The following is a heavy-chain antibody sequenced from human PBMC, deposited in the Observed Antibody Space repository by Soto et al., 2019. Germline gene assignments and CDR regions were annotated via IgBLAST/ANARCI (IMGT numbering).Heavy chain of an antibody. CDR1: GSTFSAFC. CDR2: ISRSGDIT. V-gene: IGHV3-23*01. J-gene: IGHJ6*02. Sequence: EVQLLESGGALAQPGGSQRLSCAASGSTFSAFCMNWVRQAPGKGLEWVSAISRSGDITYYADSVKGRFTISRDNSKNTLYLEMNSLTGDDTAVYYCAKGGFWVHYGMDVWGQGTTVIVSS. D-gene: IGHD2-15*01. CDR3: AKGGFWVHYGMDV.